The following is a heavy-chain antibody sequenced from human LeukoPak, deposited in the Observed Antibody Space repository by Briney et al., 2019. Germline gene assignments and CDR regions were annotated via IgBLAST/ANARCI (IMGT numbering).Heavy chain of an antibody. Sequence: GGSLRLSCAASGFTFSSYGLSWVRQAPGKGLEWVSTVSGSGYNTYYADSVKGRFTISRDNSANTLYLQMNSLRAEDTALYYCAKHSGSYFIYYVDSWGQGTLVSVSS. CDR1: GFTFSSYG. D-gene: IGHD1-26*01. CDR3: AKHSGSYFIYYVDS. J-gene: IGHJ4*02. CDR2: VSGSGYNT. V-gene: IGHV3-23*01.